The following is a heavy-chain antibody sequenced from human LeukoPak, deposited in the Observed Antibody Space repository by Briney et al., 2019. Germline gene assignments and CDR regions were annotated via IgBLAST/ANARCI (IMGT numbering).Heavy chain of an antibody. D-gene: IGHD1-26*01. CDR3: AGAAYSGSYHSDY. J-gene: IGHJ4*02. V-gene: IGHV4-61*01. CDR2: IYYSGST. CDR1: GGSVNSGSYY. Sequence: SETLSLTCTVSGGSVNSGSYYWNWIRQPPGKGLEWIGYIYYSGSTNYNPSLKSRVTISVDTSKNQFSLKLSSVTAADTAVYYCAGAAYSGSYHSDYWGQGTLVTVSS.